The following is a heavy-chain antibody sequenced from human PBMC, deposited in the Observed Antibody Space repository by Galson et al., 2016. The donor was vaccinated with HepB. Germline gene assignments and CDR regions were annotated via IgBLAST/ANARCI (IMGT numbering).Heavy chain of an antibody. J-gene: IGHJ4*02. CDR2: IYGGGST. CDR3: ASHGGSPPGILGPTEGLDY. V-gene: IGHV3-53*01. Sequence: SLRLSCAASGFTVSRNYMTWVRLAPGEGLESVSVIYGGGSTYYADSVEGRSIISRDSSKNTLYLQLNSLRVEDTAVYYCASHGGSPPGILGPTEGLDYWGLGTLVTVSS. D-gene: IGHD1-26*01. CDR1: GFTVSRNY.